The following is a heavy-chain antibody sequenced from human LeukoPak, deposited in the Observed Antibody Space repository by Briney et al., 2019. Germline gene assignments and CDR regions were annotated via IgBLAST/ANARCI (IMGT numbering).Heavy chain of an antibody. J-gene: IGHJ4*02. CDR3: ARHGRDSGTYQFDS. CDR1: GGSISSNSYY. CDR2: IFYSGTT. D-gene: IGHD1-26*01. V-gene: IGHV4-39*01. Sequence: SETLSLTCTVSGGSISSNSYYWGWIRQPPGKGLEWIGTIFYSGTTYYNPSLKRRVTISVDTSKNQFSLKLSSVTAADTSVYYCARHGRDSGTYQFDSWGQGTLATVSS.